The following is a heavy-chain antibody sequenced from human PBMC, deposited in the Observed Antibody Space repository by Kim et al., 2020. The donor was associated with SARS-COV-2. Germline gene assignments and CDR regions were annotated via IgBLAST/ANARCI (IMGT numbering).Heavy chain of an antibody. V-gene: IGHV3-66*01. D-gene: IGHD1-26*01. CDR3: ATDAGGGDP. Sequence: SADSVKGRFTISRDNSKNTLDLQMSSLRVEDTATYYCATDAGGGDPWGRGTLVTVSS. J-gene: IGHJ5*02.